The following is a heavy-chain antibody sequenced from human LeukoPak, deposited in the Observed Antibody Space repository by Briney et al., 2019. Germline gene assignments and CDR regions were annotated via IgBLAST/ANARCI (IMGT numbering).Heavy chain of an antibody. CDR3: ARDYYGSGSYYNFGWFDP. CDR1: GHTFTSYY. CDR2: INPSGGST. D-gene: IGHD3-10*01. V-gene: IGHV1-46*01. Sequence: ASVKVSCKASGHTFTSYYMHWVRQAPGQGLEWMGIINPSGGSTSYAQKFQGRVTMTRDTSTSTVYMELSSLRSEDTAVYYCARDYYGSGSYYNFGWFDPWGQGTLVTVSS. J-gene: IGHJ5*02.